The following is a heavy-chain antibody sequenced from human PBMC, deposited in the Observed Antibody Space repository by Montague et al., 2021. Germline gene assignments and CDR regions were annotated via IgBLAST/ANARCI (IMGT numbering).Heavy chain of an antibody. CDR1: GGSTSSGGFY. D-gene: IGHD2-15*01. Sequence: TLSLTCSVSGGSTSSGGFYWSWIRQHPGKGPEWIGSIYDSGSTNYNPSLKSRLTLSRDTSKNQVSLRLTSVTAAETAVYYCARSGGYCSGGGCDTFDYWGQGTLVTVSS. CDR3: ARSGGYCSGGGCDTFDY. J-gene: IGHJ4*02. V-gene: IGHV4-31*03. CDR2: IYDSGST.